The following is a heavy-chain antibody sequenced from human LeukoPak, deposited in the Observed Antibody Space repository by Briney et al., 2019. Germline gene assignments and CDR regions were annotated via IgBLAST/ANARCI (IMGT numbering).Heavy chain of an antibody. CDR3: ARVGGSSSPFLGHYYYYYMDV. D-gene: IGHD6-6*01. Sequence: GGSLRLSCAASGFTFSSYAMSWVRQAPGKGLEWVSAISGSGGSTYYADSVKGRFTISRDNAKNSLYLQMNSLRAEDTAVYYCARVGGSSSPFLGHYYYYYMDVWGKGTTVTVSS. J-gene: IGHJ6*03. CDR1: GFTFSSYA. CDR2: ISGSGGST. V-gene: IGHV3-23*01.